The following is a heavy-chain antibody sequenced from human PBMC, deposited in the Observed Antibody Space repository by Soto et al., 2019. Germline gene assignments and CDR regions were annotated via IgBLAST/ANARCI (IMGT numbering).Heavy chain of an antibody. J-gene: IGHJ4*02. D-gene: IGHD6-13*01. Sequence: EVQLLESGGGLVQPGGSLRLSCAASGFTFSSYAMSWVRQAPGKGLEWVSAISGSGGSTYYADSVKGRFTISRDNSKNTLYLQMNSLRAEDTAVYYCAKVPGFGSSWYGEFDYWGQGTLVTVSS. V-gene: IGHV3-23*01. CDR2: ISGSGGST. CDR3: AKVPGFGSSWYGEFDY. CDR1: GFTFSSYA.